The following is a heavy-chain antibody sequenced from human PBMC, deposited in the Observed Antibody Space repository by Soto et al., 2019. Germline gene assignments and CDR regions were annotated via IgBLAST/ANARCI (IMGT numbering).Heavy chain of an antibody. CDR2: ISHDGVTK. CDR3: VRGGYSSSWERLDP. D-gene: IGHD4-4*01. CDR1: GSTFPTFP. Sequence: VQLVESGGGVIHPGKSLRLSCTASGSTFPTFPRNWVRRAPDKGLRWVAVISHDGVTKNSADSVKGRFTISRDNSRNTLYLQMNSLRIEDTAMYYCVRGGYSSSWERLDPWGQGTLVTVSS. J-gene: IGHJ5*02. V-gene: IGHV3-30-3*01.